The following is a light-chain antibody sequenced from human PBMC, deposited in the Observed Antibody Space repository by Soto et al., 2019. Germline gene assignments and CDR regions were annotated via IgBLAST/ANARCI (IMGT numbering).Light chain of an antibody. CDR2: DAP. J-gene: IGKJ2*01. CDR3: QPYNNWPYT. CDR1: QSVSGR. V-gene: IGKV3-15*01. Sequence: EIVMTQSPATLSVSPGERATLSCRASQSVSGRLAWYQHKPGQAPRLVMYDAPTRATGFPARFTGSGPRTAFALTISDLQPEDFAVYVCQPYNNWPYTFGQGTNLDI.